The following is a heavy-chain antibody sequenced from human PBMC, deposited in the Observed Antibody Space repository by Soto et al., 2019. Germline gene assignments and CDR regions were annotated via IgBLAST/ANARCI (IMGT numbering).Heavy chain of an antibody. J-gene: IGHJ5*02. CDR2: IYYSGST. Sequence: SETLSLTCTVSGGSISSYYWSWIRQPPGKGMEWIGYIYYSGSTNYNPSIKSRITISVDTSKIQFSLKLISVTAADTAVYYCARHRLTDDFWSGYLFDPWGQGTLVTVSS. CDR3: ARHRLTDDFWSGYLFDP. V-gene: IGHV4-59*08. CDR1: GGSISSYY. D-gene: IGHD3-3*01.